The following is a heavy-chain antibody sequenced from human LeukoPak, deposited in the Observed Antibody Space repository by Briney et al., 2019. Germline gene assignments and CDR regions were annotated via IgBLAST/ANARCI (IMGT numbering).Heavy chain of an antibody. CDR3: ARCYSGYDLEEY. CDR2: ISSSSSTI. J-gene: IGHJ4*02. D-gene: IGHD5-12*01. CDR1: GFTFSSYS. V-gene: IGHV3-48*04. Sequence: GGSLRLSCAASGFTFSSYSMNWVRQAPGKGREWVSYISSSSSTIYYADSVKGRFTISRDNAKNSLYLQMNSLRVEDTAVYYCARCYSGYDLEEYWGQGTLVTVSS.